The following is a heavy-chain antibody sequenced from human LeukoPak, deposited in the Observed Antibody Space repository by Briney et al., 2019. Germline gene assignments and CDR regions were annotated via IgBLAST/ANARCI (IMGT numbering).Heavy chain of an antibody. CDR2: INPNSGGT. Sequence: ASVKVSCKASGYTFTGYYMHWVRQAPGQGLEWMGWINPNSGGTNYAQMFQGRVTMTRDTSISTAYMELSRLRSDDTAVYYCARGGLLWFGELLYDYWGQGTLVTVSS. CDR3: ARGGLLWFGELLYDY. CDR1: GYTFTGYY. D-gene: IGHD3-10*01. J-gene: IGHJ4*02. V-gene: IGHV1-2*02.